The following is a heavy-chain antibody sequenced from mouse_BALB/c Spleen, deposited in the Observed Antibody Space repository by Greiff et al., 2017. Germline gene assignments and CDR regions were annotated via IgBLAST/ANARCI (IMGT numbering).Heavy chain of an antibody. V-gene: IGHV5-6*01. CDR1: GFTFSSYG. CDR2: ISSGGSYT. D-gene: IGHD1-1*01. Sequence: EVHLVESGGDLVKPGGSLKLSCAASGFTFSSYGMSWVRQTPDKRLEWVATISSGGSYTYYPDSVKGRFTISRDNAKNTLYLQMSSLKSEDTAMYYCARHEIYYYGSSPAWFAYWGQGTLVTVSA. J-gene: IGHJ3*01. CDR3: ARHEIYYYGSSPAWFAY.